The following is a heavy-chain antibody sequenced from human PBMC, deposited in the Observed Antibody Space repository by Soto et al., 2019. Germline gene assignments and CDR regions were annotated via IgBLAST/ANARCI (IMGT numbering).Heavy chain of an antibody. CDR2: IYYSGST. Sequence: SETLSLTCAASGGSISSYYWSWIRQPPGKGLEWIGYIYYSGSTNYNPSLKSRVTISVDTSKNQFSLKLSSVTAADTAVYYCARVGYCSGGSCSLYYYFDYWGQGTLVTVSS. V-gene: IGHV4-59*01. J-gene: IGHJ4*02. CDR3: ARVGYCSGGSCSLYYYFDY. D-gene: IGHD2-15*01. CDR1: GGSISSYY.